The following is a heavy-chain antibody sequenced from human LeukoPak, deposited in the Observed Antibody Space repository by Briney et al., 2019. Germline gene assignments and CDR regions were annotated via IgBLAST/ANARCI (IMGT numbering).Heavy chain of an antibody. J-gene: IGHJ6*02. CDR3: AREYCSSTSCYGMDV. CDR2: INHSGST. Sequence: SETLSLTCAVYGGSFSGYYWSWIRQPPGKGLEWIGEINHSGSTNYNPSLKSRVTISVDTSKNQFSLKLSSVTAADTAVYYCAREYCSSTSCYGMDVWGQRTTVTVSS. D-gene: IGHD2-2*01. V-gene: IGHV4-34*01. CDR1: GGSFSGYY.